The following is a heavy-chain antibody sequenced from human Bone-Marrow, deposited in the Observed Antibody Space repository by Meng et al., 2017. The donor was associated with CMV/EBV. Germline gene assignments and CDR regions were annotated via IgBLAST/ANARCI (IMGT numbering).Heavy chain of an antibody. CDR2: INHSGST. J-gene: IGHJ6*02. V-gene: IGHV4-34*01. Sequence: GSLRLSCAVYGGSFSGYYWSWIRQPPGKGLEWIGEINHSGSTNYNPSLKSRVTISVDTSKNQFSLKLSSVTAADTAVYYCARGHEHYGMDVWGQGTTVTVYS. CDR3: ARGHEHYGMDV. CDR1: GGSFSGYY.